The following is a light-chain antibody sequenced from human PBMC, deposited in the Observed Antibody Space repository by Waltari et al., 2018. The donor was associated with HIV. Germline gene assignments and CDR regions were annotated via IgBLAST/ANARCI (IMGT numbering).Light chain of an antibody. Sequence: DIQMTQSPSSLPASVGDRVPITCRASQSISTFLNWYQQKPGKAPDLLISGASSVQSGVPSRFSGSGSGTDFILTISSLQPEDFATYYCQQTYTAPKTFGQGTTVDIK. V-gene: IGKV1-39*01. J-gene: IGKJ1*01. CDR3: QQTYTAPKT. CDR1: QSISTF. CDR2: GAS.